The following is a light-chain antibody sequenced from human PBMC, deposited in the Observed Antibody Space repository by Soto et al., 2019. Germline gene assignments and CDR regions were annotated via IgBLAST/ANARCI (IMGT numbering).Light chain of an antibody. V-gene: IGKV3-11*01. J-gene: IGKJ1*01. Sequence: EIVLTQSPATLSLSPGERATLSCRASQSVSRYLAWYQQKPGQAPRLLIYDASNRATGIPARFSGSGSGTDFTLTISSLEPEDFAVYYCQQRRNWPGTFGQGTKVEIK. CDR1: QSVSRY. CDR3: QQRRNWPGT. CDR2: DAS.